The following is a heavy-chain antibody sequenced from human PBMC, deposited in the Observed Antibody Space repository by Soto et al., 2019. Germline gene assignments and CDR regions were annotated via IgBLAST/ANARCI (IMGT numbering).Heavy chain of an antibody. CDR2: LWYDESKT. CDR1: GFTLSSHG. D-gene: IGHD5-18*01. Sequence: QEQLVESGGGVVQPGMSLRLSCVAAGFTLSSHGMHWVRQAPGKGLDWVALLWYDESKTYYDASVKGRFTISRDVSKNTLYLQMNSLTVDDSAVYYCARDGYGDWPDSWGQGTLVSVSS. CDR3: ARDGYGDWPDS. V-gene: IGHV3-33*01. J-gene: IGHJ5*01.